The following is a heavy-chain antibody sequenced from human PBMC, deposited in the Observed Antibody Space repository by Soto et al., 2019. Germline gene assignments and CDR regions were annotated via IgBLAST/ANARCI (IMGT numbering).Heavy chain of an antibody. CDR1: GYTFTNFD. Sequence: QVQLVQSGAEVKKPGASVKVSCKASGYTFTNFDINWVRQATGQGLEWMGWMNPKSGNTDYAENFRGRVTMTRNTSIGTAYMELSSLRSEDTAVYYCARGLGGAFDYWGQGTLVTVSS. CDR2: MNPKSGNT. J-gene: IGHJ4*02. V-gene: IGHV1-8*01. D-gene: IGHD1-26*01. CDR3: ARGLGGAFDY.